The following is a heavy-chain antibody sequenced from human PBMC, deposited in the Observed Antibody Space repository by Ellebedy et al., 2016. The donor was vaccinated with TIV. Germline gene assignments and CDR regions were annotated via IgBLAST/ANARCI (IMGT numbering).Heavy chain of an antibody. D-gene: IGHD2-2*01. CDR3: ARKRELDCSSTSCSPGGFDP. CDR1: GYSISSGYY. V-gene: IGHV4-38-2*02. J-gene: IGHJ5*02. Sequence: SETLSLXXTVSGYSISSGYYWGWIRQPPGKGLEWIGSIYHSGSTYYNPSLKSRVTISVDTSKNQFSLKLSSVTAADTAVYYCARKRELDCSSTSCSPGGFDPWGQGTLVTVSS. CDR2: IYHSGST.